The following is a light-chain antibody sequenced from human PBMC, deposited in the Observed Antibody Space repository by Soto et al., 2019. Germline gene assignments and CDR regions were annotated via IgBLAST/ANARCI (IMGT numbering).Light chain of an antibody. J-gene: IGLJ1*01. V-gene: IGLV2-23*01. CDR2: EGS. Sequence: ALTQPASVSGSPGQSITVSCTGTSSDVGSYNLVSWYQQHPGKAPKLMIYEGSKRPSGVSNHFSGSKSGNTASLTISGLQAEDEADYYCCSYAGSSTPFVFGTGTKVTVL. CDR3: CSYAGSSTPFV. CDR1: SSDVGSYNL.